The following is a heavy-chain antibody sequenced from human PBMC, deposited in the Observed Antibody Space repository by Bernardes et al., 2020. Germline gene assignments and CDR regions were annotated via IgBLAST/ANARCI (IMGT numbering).Heavy chain of an antibody. CDR2: IYYSGTT. D-gene: IGHD3-3*01. CDR3: ARVGSAGYDFWSGYYSAFDI. Sequence: SETLSLTCTVSGDSIGPNTYYWTWVRQLPGKGLEWIGHIYYSGTTSYNPSLNSRVSLSVDMSENQISLRLTSVTAADTAVYYCARVGSAGYDFWSGYYSAFDIWGQGTMVTVSS. J-gene: IGHJ3*02. V-gene: IGHV4-31*03. CDR1: GDSIGPNTYY.